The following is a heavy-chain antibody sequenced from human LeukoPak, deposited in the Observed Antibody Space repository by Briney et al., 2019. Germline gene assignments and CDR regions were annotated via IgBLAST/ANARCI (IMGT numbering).Heavy chain of an antibody. CDR3: ARDRSEFDY. V-gene: IGHV4-59*01. J-gene: IGHJ4*02. Sequence: SETLSLTCIVYGDSISSYYWTWIRQPPGKGLEWIGYIYYSGSTNYNPSLKSRLTISVDTSKNQFSLKLNSVTAADTAVYYCARDRSEFDYWGQGTLVTVSS. CDR2: IYYSGST. CDR1: GDSISSYY.